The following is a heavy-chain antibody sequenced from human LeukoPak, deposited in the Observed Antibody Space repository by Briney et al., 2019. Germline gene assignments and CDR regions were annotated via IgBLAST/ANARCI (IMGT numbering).Heavy chain of an antibody. D-gene: IGHD3-10*01. CDR2: IKEDGTEK. CDR1: GFTFSDFW. J-gene: IGHJ5*02. Sequence: GGSLRLSCAGSGFTFSDFWMTWVRQTPGKGLEWVANIKEDGTEKNLVDSVKGRFTISRDNAKNTLYLQMNSLRAENTAVYYCARLITDGSGFDRWGQGTLVTVSS. V-gene: IGHV3-7*01. CDR3: ARLITDGSGFDR.